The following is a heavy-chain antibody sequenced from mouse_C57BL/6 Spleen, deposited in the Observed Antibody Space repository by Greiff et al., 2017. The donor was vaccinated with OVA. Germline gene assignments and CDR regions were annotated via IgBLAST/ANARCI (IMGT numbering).Heavy chain of an antibody. Sequence: VQLQQSGPELVKPGASVKISCKASGYAFSSSWMNWVKQRPGKGLEWIGRIYPGDGDTNYNGKFKGKATLTADKSSSTAYMQLSSLTSEDSAVYFCARSYYDYDGDYFDYWGQGTTLTVSS. CDR3: ARSYYDYDGDYFDY. CDR1: GYAFSSSW. CDR2: IYPGDGDT. J-gene: IGHJ2*01. D-gene: IGHD2-4*01. V-gene: IGHV1-82*01.